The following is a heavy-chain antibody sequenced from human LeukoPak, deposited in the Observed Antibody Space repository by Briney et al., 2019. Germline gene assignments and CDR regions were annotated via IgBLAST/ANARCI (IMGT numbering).Heavy chain of an antibody. J-gene: IGHJ3*02. D-gene: IGHD3-10*01. Sequence: SETLSLTCTVSGGSISSYYWSWIRQPPGKGLEWIGYIYYSGSTNYSPSLKSRVTISVDTSKNQFSLKLSSVTAADTAVYYCARQYYGSGSYYNSDAFDIWGQGTMVTVSS. CDR3: ARQYYGSGSYYNSDAFDI. CDR1: GGSISSYY. V-gene: IGHV4-59*08. CDR2: IYYSGST.